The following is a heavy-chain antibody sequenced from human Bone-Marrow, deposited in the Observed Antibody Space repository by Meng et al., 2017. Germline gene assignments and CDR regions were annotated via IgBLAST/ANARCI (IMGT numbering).Heavy chain of an antibody. Sequence: SVKVSCKASGGTFSSYAISWVRQAPGQGLEWMGGIIPIFGTANHAQKFQGRVTITADESTSTAYMELSSLRSEDTAVYYCARDRVIVGATNLEYFQHWGQGTLVTVSS. D-gene: IGHD1-26*01. CDR1: GGTFSSYA. CDR2: IIPIFGTA. V-gene: IGHV1-69*13. J-gene: IGHJ1*01. CDR3: ARDRVIVGATNLEYFQH.